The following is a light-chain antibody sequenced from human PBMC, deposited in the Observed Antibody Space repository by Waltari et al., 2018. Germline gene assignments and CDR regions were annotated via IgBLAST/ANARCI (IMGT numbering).Light chain of an antibody. J-gene: IGLJ1*01. Sequence: QSALTQPPSASGSPGQSVTVSCTGTSSDVGAYNYVSWYQQHPGKPPKLMIYEVSKRPSVAPDRFSGSKSGNTASLTVSGLQAEDEADYYCSSYAGSNDLYVFGSGTKVTVL. CDR2: EVS. CDR3: SSYAGSNDLYV. CDR1: SSDVGAYNY. V-gene: IGLV2-8*01.